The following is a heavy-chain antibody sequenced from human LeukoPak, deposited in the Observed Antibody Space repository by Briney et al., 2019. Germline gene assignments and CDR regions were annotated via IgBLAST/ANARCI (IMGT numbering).Heavy chain of an antibody. CDR2: ISSSSSYI. CDR1: GFTFSSYS. Sequence: GGSLRLSCAASGFTFSSYSMNWVRQAPGKGLEWVSSISSSSSYIYYADSVKGRFTISRDNAKNSLYLQMNSLRAEDTAVYYCAKMATIENDFDYWGQGTLVTVSS. CDR3: AKMATIENDFDY. D-gene: IGHD5-24*01. V-gene: IGHV3-21*04. J-gene: IGHJ4*02.